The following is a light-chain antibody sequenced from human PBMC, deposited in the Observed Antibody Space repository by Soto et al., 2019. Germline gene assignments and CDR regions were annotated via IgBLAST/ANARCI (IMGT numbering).Light chain of an antibody. Sequence: DIQMTQSPSTLSASVGDRVNITCRASQNINSWLAWYQQKSEKAPKLLIYRASSLESGVPSRFSGSGSGTEFTLTISSLQPDDFATYYCQQYTTFSYTFDQGTKLEIK. V-gene: IGKV1-5*03. CDR1: QNINSW. J-gene: IGKJ2*01. CDR3: QQYTTFSYT. CDR2: RAS.